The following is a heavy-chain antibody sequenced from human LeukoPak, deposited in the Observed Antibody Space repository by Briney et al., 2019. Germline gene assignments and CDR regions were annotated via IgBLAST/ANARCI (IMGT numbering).Heavy chain of an antibody. CDR1: EFTFSSHG. CDR3: AKDGRSYSSGWPPFDY. Sequence: GRSLRLSCAASEFTFSSHGMHWVRQAPGKGLEWVAVISYDGSNKYYADSVKGRFTISRDNSKNTLYLQMNSLRAEDTAVYHCAKDGRSYSSGWPPFDYWGQGALVTVSS. CDR2: ISYDGSNK. D-gene: IGHD6-19*01. J-gene: IGHJ4*02. V-gene: IGHV3-30*18.